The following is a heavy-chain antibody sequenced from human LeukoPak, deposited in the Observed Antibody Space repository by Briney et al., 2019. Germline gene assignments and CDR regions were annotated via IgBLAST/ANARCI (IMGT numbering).Heavy chain of an antibody. CDR3: ARDPGGLASTIFDY. V-gene: IGHV4-39*07. D-gene: IGHD5/OR15-5a*01. CDR1: GGSISSSSYY. Sequence: PSETLSLTCTVSGGSISSSSYYWGWIRQPPGKGLAWIGSIYYSGSTYYNPSLKSRVTISVDTSKNQFSLKLNSVTAADTAIYYCARDPGGLASTIFDYWGQGTLVTVSS. CDR2: IYYSGST. J-gene: IGHJ4*02.